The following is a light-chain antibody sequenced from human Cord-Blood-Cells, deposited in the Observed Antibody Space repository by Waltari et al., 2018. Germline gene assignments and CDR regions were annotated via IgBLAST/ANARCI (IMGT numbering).Light chain of an antibody. CDR3: QQYGSSPLYS. CDR2: GAS. CDR1: QSVSSSY. J-gene: IGKJ2*03. Sequence: IVLTQSPGTLSLSPGERATLSCRASQSVSSSYFAWYQQKPGQAPRLLIYGASSRATGIPDRFSGSGSGTDFTLTISRLEPEDFAVYYCQQYGSSPLYSFGQGTKLEIK. V-gene: IGKV3-20*01.